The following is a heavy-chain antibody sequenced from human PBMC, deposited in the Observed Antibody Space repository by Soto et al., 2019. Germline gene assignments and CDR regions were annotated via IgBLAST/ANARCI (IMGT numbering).Heavy chain of an antibody. CDR3: AIRQKDILTGYYNPHYYYSYMDD. J-gene: IGHJ6*03. CDR1: GGSISSYY. V-gene: IGHV4-59*08. D-gene: IGHD3-9*01. CDR2: IYYSGST. Sequence: QVQLQESGPGLVKPSETLSLTCTVSGGSISSYYWSWIRQPPGKGLEWIGYIYYSGSTNYNPSLKSRVTISVDTSKNQFSLKLSSVTAADTAVYYCAIRQKDILTGYYNPHYYYSYMDDWGKGTTVTVSS.